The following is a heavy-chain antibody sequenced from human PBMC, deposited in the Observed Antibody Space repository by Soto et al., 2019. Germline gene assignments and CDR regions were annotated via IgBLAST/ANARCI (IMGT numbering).Heavy chain of an antibody. CDR3: AREGGSSNFDY. Sequence: SETLSLTCAVYGGSFSGYYWTWIRQPPGTGLEWIGEINHSGSTNYNPSLKSRVTISVDKSKNQFSLKLKSVTAADTAVYYCAREGGSSNFDYWGQGTLVTXSS. J-gene: IGHJ4*02. D-gene: IGHD1-26*01. CDR2: INHSGST. CDR1: GGSFSGYY. V-gene: IGHV4-34*01.